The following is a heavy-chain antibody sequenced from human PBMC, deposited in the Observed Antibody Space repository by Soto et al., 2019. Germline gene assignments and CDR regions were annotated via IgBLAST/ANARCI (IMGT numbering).Heavy chain of an antibody. CDR1: GFTFKNAW. CDR3: TYGRGPGGYDRIDY. J-gene: IGHJ4*02. CDR2: IKSKFAGGAT. Sequence: GGSLRLSCAASGFTFKNAWMNWVRQAPGKGLECVARIKSKFAGGATDYAAPVKGRFTISRDDSRDTLYLQMDSLKTDDTAVYYCTYGRGPGGYDRIDYWGQGTLVTVSS. V-gene: IGHV3-15*07. D-gene: IGHD5-12*01.